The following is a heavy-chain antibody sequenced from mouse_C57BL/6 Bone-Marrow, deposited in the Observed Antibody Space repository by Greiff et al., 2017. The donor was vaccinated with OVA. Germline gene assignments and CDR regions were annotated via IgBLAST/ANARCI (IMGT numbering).Heavy chain of an antibody. J-gene: IGHJ3*01. Sequence: QVQLQQSGPELVKPGASVKISCKASGYSFTSYYIHWVKQRPGQGLEWIGWIYPGSGNTKYNEKFKGKATLTADTSSSTAYIQLSSLTSEDSAVYYCARGLGRAWFAYWGQGTLVTVSA. CDR3: ARGLGRAWFAY. D-gene: IGHD4-1*01. CDR2: IYPGSGNT. CDR1: GYSFTSYY. V-gene: IGHV1-66*01.